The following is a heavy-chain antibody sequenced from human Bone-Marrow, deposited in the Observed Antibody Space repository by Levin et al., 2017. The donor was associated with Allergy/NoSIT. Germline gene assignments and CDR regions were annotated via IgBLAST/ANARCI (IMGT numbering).Heavy chain of an antibody. D-gene: IGHD3-22*01. CDR2: IYPGDSDT. J-gene: IGHJ4*02. CDR1: GYSFISYW. CDR3: ARLTHYESSGYYNY. Sequence: KVSCKGSGYSFISYWIGWVRQMPGKGLEWMGIIYPGDSDTRYSPSFQGQVTISADKSISTAYLQWSSLKASDTAMYYCARLTHYESSGYYNYWGQGTLVTVSS. V-gene: IGHV5-51*01.